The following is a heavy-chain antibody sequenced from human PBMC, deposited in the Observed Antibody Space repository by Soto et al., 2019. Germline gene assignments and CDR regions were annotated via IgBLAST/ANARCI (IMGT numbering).Heavy chain of an antibody. J-gene: IGHJ3*02. CDR2: IYSGGST. CDR3: ARESGGRGNDAFDI. Sequence: EVQLVESGGGLVQPGGSLRLSCAASGFTVSSNYMSWVRQAPGKGLEWVSVIYSGGSTYYADSVKGRFTISRHNSKNTRYLQMNSLRAEDTAVYYCARESGGRGNDAFDIWGQGTMVTVSS. V-gene: IGHV3-53*04. D-gene: IGHD2-15*01. CDR1: GFTVSSNY.